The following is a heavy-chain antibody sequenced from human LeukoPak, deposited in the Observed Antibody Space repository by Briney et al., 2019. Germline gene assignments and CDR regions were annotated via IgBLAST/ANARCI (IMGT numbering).Heavy chain of an antibody. D-gene: IGHD3-10*02. J-gene: IGHJ6*04. CDR3: AELGITMIGGV. V-gene: IGHV3-48*03. CDR2: ISSSGSTI. Sequence: GKSLRLSCVASGFTFSNFGVHWVRQAPGKGLEWVSYISSSGSTIKYADSVKGRFTISRGSAKNSLYLQMNSLRAEDTAVYYCAELGITMIGGVWGKGTTVTISS. CDR1: GFTFSNFG.